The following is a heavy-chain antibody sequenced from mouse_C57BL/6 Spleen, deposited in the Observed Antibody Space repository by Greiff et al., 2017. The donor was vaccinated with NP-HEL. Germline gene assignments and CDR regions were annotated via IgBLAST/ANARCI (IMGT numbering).Heavy chain of an antibody. Sequence: QVQLKQSGPELVKPGASVKISCKASGYAFSSSWMNWVKQRPGKGLEWIGRIYPGDGDTNYNGKFKGKATLTADKSSSTAYMQLSSLTSEDSAVYFCAFYYDYGYYFDYWGQGTTLTVSS. CDR1: GYAFSSSW. V-gene: IGHV1-82*01. CDR2: IYPGDGDT. CDR3: AFYYDYGYYFDY. J-gene: IGHJ2*01. D-gene: IGHD2-4*01.